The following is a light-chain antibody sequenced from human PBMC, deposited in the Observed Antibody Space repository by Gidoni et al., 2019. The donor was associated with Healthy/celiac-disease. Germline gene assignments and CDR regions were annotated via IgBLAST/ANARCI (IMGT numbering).Light chain of an antibody. Sequence: QSVLPQPPSASGTPGQRVTISCSGSSSNIGSNTVNWYQQLPGTAPKLLIYSNNQRPPGVPDRFSGSKSGTSASLAISGLQSEDEADYYCAAWDDSLNGPWVFGGGTKLTV. J-gene: IGLJ3*02. V-gene: IGLV1-44*01. CDR3: AAWDDSLNGPWV. CDR2: SNN. CDR1: SSNIGSNT.